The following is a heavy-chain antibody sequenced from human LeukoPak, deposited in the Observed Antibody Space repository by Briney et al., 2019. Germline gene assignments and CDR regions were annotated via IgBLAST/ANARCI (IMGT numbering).Heavy chain of an antibody. CDR3: ARVRYFDWCSIDY. CDR2: IYYSGST. D-gene: IGHD3-9*01. J-gene: IGHJ4*02. CDR1: GGSISSYY. Sequence: SETLSLTCTVSGGSISSYYWSWIRQPPGKGLEWIGSIYYSGSTYYNPSLKSRVTISVDTSKNQFSLKLSSVTAADTAVYYCARVRYFDWCSIDYWGQGTLVTVSS. V-gene: IGHV4-59*12.